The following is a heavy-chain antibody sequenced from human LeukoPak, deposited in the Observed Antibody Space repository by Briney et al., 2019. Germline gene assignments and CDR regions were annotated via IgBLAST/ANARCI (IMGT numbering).Heavy chain of an antibody. CDR3: ARVVSSSSRFDP. V-gene: IGHV6-1*01. Sequence: SQTLSLTCVISGDSVSSNSAAWNWIRQSPSRGLEWLGRTYYRSKWYSYSAVSVKSRIIINPDTSKNQFSLQLNSVTPEDTAVYYCARVVSSSSRFDPWGQGTLVTVSS. J-gene: IGHJ5*02. CDR1: GDSVSSNSAA. D-gene: IGHD6-13*01. CDR2: TYYRSKWYS.